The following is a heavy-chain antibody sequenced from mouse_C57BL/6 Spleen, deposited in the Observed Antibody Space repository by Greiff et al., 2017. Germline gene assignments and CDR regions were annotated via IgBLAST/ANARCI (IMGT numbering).Heavy chain of an antibody. CDR3: ARLITTRYYAMDY. V-gene: IGHV5-17*01. Sequence: EVQVVESGGGLVKPGGSLKLSCAASGFTFSDYGMHWVRQAPEMGLEWVAYISSGSSTIYYADTVKGRFTISRDNAKNTLFLQMTSLRSEDTAMYYCARLITTRYYAMDYWGQGTSVTVSS. CDR1: GFTFSDYG. CDR2: ISSGSSTI. D-gene: IGHD2-4*01. J-gene: IGHJ4*01.